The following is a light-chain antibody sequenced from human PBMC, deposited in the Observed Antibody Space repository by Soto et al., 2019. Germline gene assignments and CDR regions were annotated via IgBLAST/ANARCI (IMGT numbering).Light chain of an antibody. CDR3: QQYNSLWT. J-gene: IGKJ1*01. V-gene: IGKV1-5*01. CDR1: QSISSW. Sequence: DIQMTQSPSTLSASVGARVTITCRASQSISSWLAWYQPKPGKAPKLLIYDASSLESGVPSRFSGSGSGTEFTLTISSLPPEEFATYDCQQYNSLWTFGQGTKVDIK. CDR2: DAS.